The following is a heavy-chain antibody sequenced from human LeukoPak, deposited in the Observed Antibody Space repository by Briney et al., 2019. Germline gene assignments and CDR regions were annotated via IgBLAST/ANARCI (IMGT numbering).Heavy chain of an antibody. CDR2: ISNSGGST. CDR3: APRAYSSGWNWFDP. V-gene: IGHV3-23*01. D-gene: IGHD6-19*01. CDR1: GFTFSSNA. J-gene: IGHJ5*02. Sequence: GGSLRLSCAASGFTFSSNAMSWVRQAPGKGLEWVSGISNSGGSTYYADSVKGRFTISRDNSKNTLYLQMNSLRAEDTAVYYCAPRAYSSGWNWFDPWGQGTLVTVSS.